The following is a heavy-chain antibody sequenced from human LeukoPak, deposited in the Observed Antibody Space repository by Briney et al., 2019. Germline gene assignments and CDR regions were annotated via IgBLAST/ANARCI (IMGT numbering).Heavy chain of an antibody. D-gene: IGHD3-10*01. CDR2: ISSSSSYI. J-gene: IGHJ4*02. Sequence: GGSLRLSCAASGFPFSRYSMNWVRQAPGEGPEWVSSISSSSSYIYYADSVKGRFTISRDNAKNSLYLQMNSLRAEDTAVYYCARGLDNYGSGSSDWGQGTLVTVSS. V-gene: IGHV3-21*01. CDR3: ARGLDNYGSGSSD. CDR1: GFPFSRYS.